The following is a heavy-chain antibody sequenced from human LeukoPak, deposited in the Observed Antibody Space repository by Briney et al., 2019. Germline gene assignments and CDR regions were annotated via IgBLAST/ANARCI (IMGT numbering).Heavy chain of an antibody. CDR3: ARDPAVAGTLGYYYYGMDV. D-gene: IGHD6-19*01. CDR1: GGSISSGDYY. J-gene: IGHJ6*02. CDR2: IYYSGST. Sequence: SETLSLTCTVSGGSISSGDYYWSWVRQPPGKGLEWIGYIYYSGSTYYNPSLKSRVTISMDTSKNQFSLKLSSVTAADTAVYYCARDPAVAGTLGYYYYGMDVWGQGTTVTVSS. V-gene: IGHV4-30-4*02.